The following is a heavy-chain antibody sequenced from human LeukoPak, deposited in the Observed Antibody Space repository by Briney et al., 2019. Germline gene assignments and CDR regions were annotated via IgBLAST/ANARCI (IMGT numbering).Heavy chain of an antibody. CDR3: ARGNPYYFDY. CDR2: LNPSGDGTSYR. V-gene: IGHV1-8*01. J-gene: IGHJ4*02. CDR1: GYTFTSYN. Sequence: ASVKVSCKTSGYTFTSYNINWVRQAPGHGLEWMGWLNPSGDGTSYRGYTQKFQGRVIMSRDTSLKTAYMELSSLTSEDTAIYYCARGNPYYFDYWGQGTLLTVSS.